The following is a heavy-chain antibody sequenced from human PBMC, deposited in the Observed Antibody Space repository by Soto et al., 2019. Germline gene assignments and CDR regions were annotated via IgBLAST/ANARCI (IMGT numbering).Heavy chain of an antibody. D-gene: IGHD3-16*02. CDR2: IIPIFGTA. CDR1: GGTFSSYA. Sequence: ASVKVSCKASGGTFSSYAISWVRQAPGQGLEWMGGIIPIFGTANYAQKFQGRVTITADESTSTAYMELSSLRSEDTAVYYCARGGEYYDYVWGSYRLLDYWGQGTLVTVSS. V-gene: IGHV1-69*13. J-gene: IGHJ4*02. CDR3: ARGGEYYDYVWGSYRLLDY.